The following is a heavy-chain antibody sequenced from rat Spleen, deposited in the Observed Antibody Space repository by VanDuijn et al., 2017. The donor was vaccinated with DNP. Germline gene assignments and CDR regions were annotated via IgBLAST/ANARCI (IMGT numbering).Heavy chain of an antibody. CDR1: GFTFRNYD. V-gene: IGHV5-25*01. CDR2: ISSSGGSST. CDR3: ARWSQYRYSWDY. Sequence: EVKLVESGGGLVQPGRSLKLSCAASGFTFRNYDMAWVRQAPTKGLEWVASISSSGGSSTYYPNSVRGRFTFSRDNVEGTLSLQMNSLRSEDMATYYCARWSQYRYSWDYWGQGVMVTVSS. J-gene: IGHJ2*01. D-gene: IGHD1-5*01.